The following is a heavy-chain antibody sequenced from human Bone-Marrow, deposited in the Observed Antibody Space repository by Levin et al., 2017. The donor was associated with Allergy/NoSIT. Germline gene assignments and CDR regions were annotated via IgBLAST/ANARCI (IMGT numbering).Heavy chain of an antibody. CDR3: ARVALYRDYGPCFDR. J-gene: IGHJ4*02. CDR1: GGSVSGDNW. Sequence: PGGSLRLSCTVSGGSVSGDNWWTWVRQPPGKGLEWIGDIFHTGKTNYNPSLMGRVIISMDTSKNQLSLKLRSLSAADTAVYFCARVALYRDYGPCFDRWGQGTLVTVSS. D-gene: IGHD4-17*01. CDR2: IFHTGKT. V-gene: IGHV4-4*01.